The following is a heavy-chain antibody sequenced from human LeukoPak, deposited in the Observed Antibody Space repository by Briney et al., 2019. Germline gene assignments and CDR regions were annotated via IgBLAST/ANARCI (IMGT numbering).Heavy chain of an antibody. CDR3: AREKRLLWFGELLGDAFDI. Sequence: GGSLRLSCAASGFTVSSNYMSWVRQAPGKGLEWVSVIYSGGSTYYADSVKGRFTISRHNSKNTLYLQMNSLRAEDTAVYYCAREKRLLWFGELLGDAFDIWGQGTVVTVSS. CDR1: GFTVSSNY. CDR2: IYSGGST. V-gene: IGHV3-53*04. J-gene: IGHJ3*02. D-gene: IGHD3-10*01.